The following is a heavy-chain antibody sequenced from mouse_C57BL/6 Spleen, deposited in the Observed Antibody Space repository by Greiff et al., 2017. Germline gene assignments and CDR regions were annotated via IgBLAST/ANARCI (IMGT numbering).Heavy chain of an antibody. J-gene: IGHJ1*03. CDR3: ARSLPGYFDV. CDR1: GYTFTDYY. D-gene: IGHD6-2*01. V-gene: IGHV1-19*01. Sequence: VQLQQSGPVLVKPGASVKMSCKASGYTFTDYYMNWVKQSHGKSLEWIGVINPYNGGTSYNQKFKGKATLTVDKSSSTAYMELNSLTSEDSAVYYCARSLPGYFDVWGTGTTVTVSS. CDR2: INPYNGGT.